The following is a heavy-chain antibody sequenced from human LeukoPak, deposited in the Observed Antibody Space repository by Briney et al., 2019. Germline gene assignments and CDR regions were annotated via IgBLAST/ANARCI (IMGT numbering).Heavy chain of an antibody. V-gene: IGHV4-61*02. CDR2: IYTSGST. CDR1: GGSISSGSYY. D-gene: IGHD7-27*01. Sequence: TLSLTCTVSGGSISSGSYYWSWIRQPAGKGLEWIGRIYTSGSTNYNPSLKSRVTISVDTSKNQFSLKLSSVTAADTAVYYCARDGDLNWFDPWGQGTLVTVSS. J-gene: IGHJ5*02. CDR3: ARDGDLNWFDP.